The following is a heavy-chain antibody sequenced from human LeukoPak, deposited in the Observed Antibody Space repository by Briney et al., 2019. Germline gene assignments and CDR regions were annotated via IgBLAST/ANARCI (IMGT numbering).Heavy chain of an antibody. CDR2: ISWNSGSI. V-gene: IGHV3-9*01. D-gene: IGHD6-19*01. Sequence: EAGGSLRLSCTASGFTFDDYAMHWVRQAPGKGLEWVSGISWNSGSIGYADSVKGRFTISRDNAKNSLYLQMNSLRTEDTALYYCAKGIEVAGRWGKDYWGQGTLVTVSS. J-gene: IGHJ4*02. CDR3: AKGIEVAGRWGKDY. CDR1: GFTFDDYA.